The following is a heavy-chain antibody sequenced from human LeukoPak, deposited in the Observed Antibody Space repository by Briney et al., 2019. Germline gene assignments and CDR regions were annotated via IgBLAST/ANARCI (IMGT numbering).Heavy chain of an antibody. CDR3: ARISVDTAMGFDY. Sequence: GGSLRLSCAASGFTFSSYGMHWVRQAPGKGLEWVAFIRYDGSNKYYADSVKGRFTISRDNSKNTLYLQMNSLRAEDTAVYYCARISVDTAMGFDYWGQGTLVTVSS. CDR2: IRYDGSNK. CDR1: GFTFSSYG. J-gene: IGHJ4*02. V-gene: IGHV3-30*02. D-gene: IGHD5-18*01.